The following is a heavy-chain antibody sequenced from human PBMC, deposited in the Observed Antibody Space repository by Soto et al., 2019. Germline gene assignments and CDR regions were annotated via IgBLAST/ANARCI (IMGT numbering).Heavy chain of an antibody. V-gene: IGHV1-3*01. CDR3: AKENQHLVHDY. Sequence: ASVKVSCKASGYTFTSYAMHWVRQAPGQRLEWMGWINAGNGNTKYSQKFQGRVTITRDTSASTAYMELNSLKPEDTAVYYCAKENQHLVHDYWGQGTLVTAPQ. J-gene: IGHJ4*02. CDR2: INAGNGNT. CDR1: GYTFTSYA. D-gene: IGHD6-13*01.